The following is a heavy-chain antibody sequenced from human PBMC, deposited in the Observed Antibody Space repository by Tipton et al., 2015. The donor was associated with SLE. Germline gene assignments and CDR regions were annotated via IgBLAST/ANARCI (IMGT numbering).Heavy chain of an antibody. CDR3: ARLQYVFAGVDV. CDR2: INHSGSP. D-gene: IGHD3-10*02. CDR1: GGSISHFY. Sequence: TLSLICSVSGGSISHFYWSWIRQPPGKGLEWLGEINHSGSPNYNPSLKSRIAISVDTSKKQFSLKLNSVTAADTAVYYCARLQYVFAGVDVWGKGTTVSVSS. V-gene: IGHV4-34*01. J-gene: IGHJ6*04.